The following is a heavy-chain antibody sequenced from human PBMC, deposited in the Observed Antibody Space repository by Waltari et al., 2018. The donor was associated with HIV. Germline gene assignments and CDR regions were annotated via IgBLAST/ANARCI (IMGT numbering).Heavy chain of an antibody. CDR2: INHSGST. V-gene: IGHV4-34*01. Sequence: QVQLQQWGAGLLKPSETLSLTCAVYGGSFSGYYWSWIRQPPGNGLEWIGEINHSGSTNYNPSLKSRVTISVDTSKNQFSLKLSSVTAADTAVYYCARGKLRRYFDWLSPSGYYGMDVWGQGTTVTVSS. CDR3: ARGKLRRYFDWLSPSGYYGMDV. D-gene: IGHD3-9*01. J-gene: IGHJ6*02. CDR1: GGSFSGYY.